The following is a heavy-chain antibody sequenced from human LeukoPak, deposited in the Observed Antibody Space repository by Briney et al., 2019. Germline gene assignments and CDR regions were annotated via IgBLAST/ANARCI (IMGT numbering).Heavy chain of an antibody. CDR1: GFTFSSYS. CDR2: ISSSSSYI. Sequence: GGSLRLSCAASGFTFSSYSMNWVRQAPGKGLEWVSSISSSSSYIYYADSVKGRFTISRDNAKNSLYLQMNSLRAEDTAVYYCAKDDTMTTVVTRGPDYWGQGTLVTVSS. V-gene: IGHV3-21*01. CDR3: AKDDTMTTVVTRGPDY. D-gene: IGHD4-23*01. J-gene: IGHJ4*02.